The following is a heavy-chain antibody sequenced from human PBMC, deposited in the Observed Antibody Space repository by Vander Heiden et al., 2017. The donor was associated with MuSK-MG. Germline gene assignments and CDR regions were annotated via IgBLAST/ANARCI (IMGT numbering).Heavy chain of an antibody. J-gene: IGHJ6*03. CDR3: ARAGRTSRAGYYYMDV. CDR2: IYYSGST. D-gene: IGHD2-2*01. Sequence: QVPLQESGPGLVKPSQTLSPPCTVSGGSISSGNYYWSWIRQHPGKGLEWIGYIYYSGSTYYNPSLKSRVTISVDTSKNQFSLKLSSVTAADTAVYYCARAGRTSRAGYYYMDVWGKGTTVTVSS. CDR1: GGSISSGNYY. V-gene: IGHV4-31*03.